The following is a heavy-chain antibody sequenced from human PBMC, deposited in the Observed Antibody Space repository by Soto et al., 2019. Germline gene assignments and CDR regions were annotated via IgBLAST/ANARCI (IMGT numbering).Heavy chain of an antibody. CDR3: ARVRRDYYYYMDV. CDR2: IYYSGST. V-gene: IGHV4-59*01. CDR1: GGSISSYY. Sequence: PSETLSLTCTVSGGSISSYYWSWIRQPPGKGLEWIGYIYYSGSTNYNPSLKSRVTISVDTSKNQFSLKLSSVTAADTAVYYCARVRRDYYYYMDVWGKGTTVTVSS. J-gene: IGHJ6*03.